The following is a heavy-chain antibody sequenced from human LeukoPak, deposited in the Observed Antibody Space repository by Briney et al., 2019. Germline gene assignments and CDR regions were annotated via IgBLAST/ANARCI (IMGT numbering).Heavy chain of an antibody. CDR3: ARDLSVNALDI. CDR1: GASVRSDH. CDR2: MHGSGSP. D-gene: IGHD2/OR15-2a*01. Sequence: SETLTLTCTVSGASVRSDHWNWIRQPPGKGLEWIAYMHGSGSPNYNPSLASRLTLSVDATENLLSLKLTSVTAVDTAVYFCARDLSVNALDIWGQGTLVTVSS. V-gene: IGHV4-59*02. J-gene: IGHJ3*02.